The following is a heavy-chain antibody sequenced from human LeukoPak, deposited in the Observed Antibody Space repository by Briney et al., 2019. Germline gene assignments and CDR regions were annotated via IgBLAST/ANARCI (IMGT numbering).Heavy chain of an antibody. CDR3: AKDGWFLEWLLLEYY. V-gene: IGHV3-23*01. Sequence: PGGSLRLSCAASGFTFSSYAMSWVRQAPGKGLEWVSAISGSGGSTYYADSVKGRFTISRDNSKDTLYLQMNSLRAEDTAVYYCAKDGWFLEWLLLEYYWGQGTLVTVSS. CDR2: ISGSGGST. CDR1: GFTFSSYA. D-gene: IGHD3-3*01. J-gene: IGHJ4*02.